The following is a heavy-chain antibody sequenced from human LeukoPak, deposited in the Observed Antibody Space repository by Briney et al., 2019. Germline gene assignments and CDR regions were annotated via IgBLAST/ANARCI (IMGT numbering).Heavy chain of an antibody. D-gene: IGHD1-26*01. J-gene: IGHJ3*02. V-gene: IGHV3-21*01. CDR2: ISGTSSYI. CDR3: ARVGATTWGAFDI. CDR1: GFTLQGYS. Sequence: PGGSLRLACAASGFTLQGYSINWGRQAPGKGLEWGSSISGTSSYIYYAESLKGRFTISRDHAKNSLYLQMNSLRAEDTSVYYCARVGATTWGAFDIWSQGTMVTVSS.